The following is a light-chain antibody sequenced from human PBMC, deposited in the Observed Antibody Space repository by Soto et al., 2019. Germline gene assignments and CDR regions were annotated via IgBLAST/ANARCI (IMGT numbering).Light chain of an antibody. J-gene: IGKJ1*01. CDR2: GAS. CDR3: QQYNNWHPLT. CDR1: QSVSSN. V-gene: IGKV3-15*01. Sequence: EIVMTQSPATLSVSPGERATLSCRASQSVSSNLAWYQQKPGQAPRLLIYGASTRATGIPARFSGSGSGTEFTLTISSLQSEDFADNSCQQYNNWHPLTFGQGTKVEIK.